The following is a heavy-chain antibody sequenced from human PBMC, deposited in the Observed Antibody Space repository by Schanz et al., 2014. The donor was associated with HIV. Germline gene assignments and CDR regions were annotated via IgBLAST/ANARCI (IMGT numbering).Heavy chain of an antibody. CDR3: ARDTNFDLDV. D-gene: IGHD2-8*01. V-gene: IGHV1-2*02. Sequence: QVQLVQSGTEVKKPGSSVKVSCKASGYSFTSNFIHWVRQAPGQGLEWMGWINPNSGATDSAQKFQGRVTMTRAASTSTAFMDLSSPRYAATAVYYCARDTNFDLDVWGQGTTVTVSS. CDR2: INPNSGAT. J-gene: IGHJ6*02. CDR1: GYSFTSNF.